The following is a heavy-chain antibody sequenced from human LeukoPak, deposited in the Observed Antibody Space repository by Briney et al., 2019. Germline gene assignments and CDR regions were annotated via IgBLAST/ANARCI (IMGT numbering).Heavy chain of an antibody. V-gene: IGHV3-30*02. CDR1: GFTFSSYG. J-gene: IGHJ4*02. CDR3: AKESAPYYDFWSGYYHLDY. Sequence: GGSLRLSCAASGFTFSSYGMQWVRQAPGKGLEWVAFIRYDGSNKYYADSVKGRFTISRDNSKNTLYLQMNSLRAEDTAVYYCAKESAPYYDFWSGYYHLDYWGQGTLVTVSS. CDR2: IRYDGSNK. D-gene: IGHD3-3*01.